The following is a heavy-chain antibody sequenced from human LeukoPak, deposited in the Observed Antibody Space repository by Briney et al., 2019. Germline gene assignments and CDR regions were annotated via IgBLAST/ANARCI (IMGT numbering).Heavy chain of an antibody. D-gene: IGHD4-17*01. Sequence: PGGSLRLSCAASGFTFSSYGMHWVRQAPGKGLEWVAFIRYDGSNKYYADSVKGRFTISRDNSKNTLYLQMNSLRAEDTGVYYCAKDRPTVTTGDDSWGQGTLVTVSS. V-gene: IGHV3-30*02. CDR3: AKDRPTVTTGDDS. J-gene: IGHJ4*02. CDR1: GFTFSSYG. CDR2: IRYDGSNK.